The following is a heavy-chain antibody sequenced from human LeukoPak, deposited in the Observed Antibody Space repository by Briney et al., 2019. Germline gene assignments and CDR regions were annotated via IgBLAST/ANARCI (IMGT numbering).Heavy chain of an antibody. CDR2: IYYSGST. D-gene: IGHD3-22*01. J-gene: IGHJ6*03. CDR1: GGSISSYY. CDR3: ARGGGYSYYYYMDV. V-gene: IGHV4-59*01. Sequence: PSETLSLTCTVSGGSISSYYWSWIRQPPGKGLEGSGYIYYSGSTNYNPSLKSRVTISVDTSKNQSSLKLSSVTAADTAVYYCARGGGYSYYYYMDVWGKGTTVTVSS.